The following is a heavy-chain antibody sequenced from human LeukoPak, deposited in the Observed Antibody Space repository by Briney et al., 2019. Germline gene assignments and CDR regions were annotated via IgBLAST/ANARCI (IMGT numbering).Heavy chain of an antibody. CDR2: ISGSGGST. Sequence: GGSLRLSCAASGFTFSSYAMSWVRQAPGKGLEWVSAISGSGGSTYYADSVKGRFTISRDNSKNTLYLQMNSLRAEDTAVYYCAKLDFGYYDSSGYYYFPFDYWGQGTLVTVSS. CDR3: AKLDFGYYDSSGYYYFPFDY. V-gene: IGHV3-23*01. J-gene: IGHJ4*02. D-gene: IGHD3-22*01. CDR1: GFTFSSYA.